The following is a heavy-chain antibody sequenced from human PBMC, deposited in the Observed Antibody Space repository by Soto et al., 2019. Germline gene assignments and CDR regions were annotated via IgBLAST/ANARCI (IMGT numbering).Heavy chain of an antibody. D-gene: IGHD2-15*01. Sequence: EVQLVESVAGLVQQGVSLRLSGAASGFTGSSYGMHWVRHAPGTGLVWVSRINSDVSSTSYAYSVKGRFTISSDNAKNTLYLQMNSLRAEDTAVYYCVRTSLVVTAATRQDYWGQGTLFTASS. CDR3: VRTSLVVTAATRQDY. V-gene: IGHV3-74*01. CDR2: INSDVSST. J-gene: IGHJ4*02. CDR1: GFTGSSYG.